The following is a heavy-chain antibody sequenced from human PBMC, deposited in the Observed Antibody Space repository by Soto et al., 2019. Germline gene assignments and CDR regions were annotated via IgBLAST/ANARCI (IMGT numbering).Heavy chain of an antibody. V-gene: IGHV4-31*03. CDR3: ARAYGYCSGGSCANWFDP. D-gene: IGHD2-15*01. CDR2: IYYSGST. CDR1: GGSIGSGGYY. Sequence: PSETLSLTCTVSGGSIGSGGYYWSWIRQHPGKGLEWIGYIYYSGSTYYNPSLKSRVTISVDTSKNQFSLKLSSVTAADTAVYYCARAYGYCSGGSCANWFDPWGQGTLVTVSS. J-gene: IGHJ5*02.